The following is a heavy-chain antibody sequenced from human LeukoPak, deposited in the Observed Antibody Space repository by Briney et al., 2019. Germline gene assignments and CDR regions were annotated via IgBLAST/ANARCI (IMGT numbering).Heavy chain of an antibody. V-gene: IGHV3-33*01. J-gene: IGHJ5*02. CDR3: ARAEVIAAAAFNWFDP. D-gene: IGHD6-13*01. CDR1: GFTFSSYG. Sequence: PGRSLRLSCAASGFTFSSYGMHWVRQAPGKGLEWVAVIWYDGSNKYYADSVKGRFTISRDTSKNTLYLQMNSLRAEDTAVYYCARAEVIAAAAFNWFDPWGQGTLVTVSS. CDR2: IWYDGSNK.